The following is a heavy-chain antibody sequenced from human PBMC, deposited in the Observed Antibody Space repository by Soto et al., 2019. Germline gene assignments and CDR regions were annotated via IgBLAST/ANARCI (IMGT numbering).Heavy chain of an antibody. J-gene: IGHJ4*02. CDR1: GDSFAGYW. V-gene: IGHV5-10-1*01. CDR3: ARQIYDSDTGPNFPYHFES. Sequence: PGESLKISCKGAGDSFAGYWITGVRQKPGKGLEWMGRIDPSDSQTYYSPSFRGHVTISVTKSITTVFLQWSSLRASDTAMYYCARQIYDSDTGPNFPYHFESLGQGTPVTSPQ. CDR2: IDPSDSQT. D-gene: IGHD3-22*01.